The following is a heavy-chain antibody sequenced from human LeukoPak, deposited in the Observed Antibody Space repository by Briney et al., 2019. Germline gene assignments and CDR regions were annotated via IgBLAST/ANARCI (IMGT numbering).Heavy chain of an antibody. V-gene: IGHV3-9*03. J-gene: IGHJ3*02. CDR1: GFTFHDYA. CDR3: AKGLGVASLIVDALDM. Sequence: PGGSLRLSRAASGFTFHDYAMHSVRQVPGKGLEWASGITWISGSVLYADSVRGRFTISRDNAKNSLYLQMNSLRPEDMAFYYCAKGLGVASLIVDALDMWGQGTMVTV. CDR2: ITWISGSV. D-gene: IGHD3/OR15-3a*01.